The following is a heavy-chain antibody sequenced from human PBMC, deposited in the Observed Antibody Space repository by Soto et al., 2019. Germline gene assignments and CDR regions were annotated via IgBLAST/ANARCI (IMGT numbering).Heavy chain of an antibody. Sequence: QLQLQESGPGLVKPSETLSLTCTVSGGSISSSSYYWGWIRQPPGKGLEWIGSIYYSGSTYYNPSRKSRVTISVDTSKNQFSLKLSSVTAADTAVYYCARCDSAPHYRYWGQGTLVTVSS. V-gene: IGHV4-39*01. CDR2: IYYSGST. CDR3: ARCDSAPHYRY. J-gene: IGHJ4*02. CDR1: GGSISSSSYY. D-gene: IGHD3-16*02.